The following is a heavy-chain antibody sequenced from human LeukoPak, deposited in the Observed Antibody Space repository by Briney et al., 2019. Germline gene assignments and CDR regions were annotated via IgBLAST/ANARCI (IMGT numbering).Heavy chain of an antibody. Sequence: GGSLRLSCAASGFTFNSYAMSWVRQAPGKGLEWVSAISASGGSTYYADSVKGRFTISRDNSKNTLYLQMNSLRAEDTAVYYCAKDRNYYGSGSYNWFDPWGQGTLVTVSS. CDR1: GFTFNSYA. V-gene: IGHV3-23*01. CDR3: AKDRNYYGSGSYNWFDP. D-gene: IGHD3-10*01. CDR2: ISASGGST. J-gene: IGHJ5*02.